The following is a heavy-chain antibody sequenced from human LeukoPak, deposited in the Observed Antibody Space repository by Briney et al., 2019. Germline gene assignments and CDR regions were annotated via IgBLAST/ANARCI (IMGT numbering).Heavy chain of an antibody. J-gene: IGHJ6*02. CDR1: GFTFSSYS. CDR2: ISSSSSYI. Sequence: GGSLRLSCAASGFTFSSYSMNWVRQDPGKGLEWVSSISSSSSYIYYADSVKGRFTISGDNAKNSLYLQMNSLRAEDTAVYYCARDRRITMVRGVIIYYYGMDVWGQGTTVTVSS. V-gene: IGHV3-21*01. CDR3: ARDRRITMVRGVIIYYYGMDV. D-gene: IGHD3-10*01.